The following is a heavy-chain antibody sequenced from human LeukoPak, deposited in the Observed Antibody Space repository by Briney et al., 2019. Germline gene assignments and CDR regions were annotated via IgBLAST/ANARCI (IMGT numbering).Heavy chain of an antibody. D-gene: IGHD2-15*01. CDR1: GGSISSSNYY. J-gene: IGHJ4*02. CDR2: IYYSGST. Sequence: PSQTLSLTCSVSGGSISSSNYYWSWLRQPAGKGLEWIGYIYYSGSTNYNPSLKSRVTISVDTSKNQFSLKLSSVTAADTAVYYCARNSCSGGSCYENRGYFDYWGQGTLVTVSS. CDR3: ARNSCSGGSCYENRGYFDY. V-gene: IGHV4-61*09.